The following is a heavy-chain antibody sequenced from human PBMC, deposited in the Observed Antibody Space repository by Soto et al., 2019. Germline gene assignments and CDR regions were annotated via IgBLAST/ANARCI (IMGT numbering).Heavy chain of an antibody. V-gene: IGHV3-73*01. CDR2: IRSKANSYAT. J-gene: IGHJ6*03. CDR1: GFTFSGSA. D-gene: IGHD3-10*01. Sequence: EVQLVESGGGLVQPGGSLKLSCAASGFTFSGSAMHWVRQASGKGLEWVGRIRSKANSYATAHAASVKGRFTISRDDLKNTAYLQKNSLKNEDTAVYYWTSDRVRHYYYYYMDVWGKGTTVTVSS. CDR3: TSDRVRHYYYYYMDV.